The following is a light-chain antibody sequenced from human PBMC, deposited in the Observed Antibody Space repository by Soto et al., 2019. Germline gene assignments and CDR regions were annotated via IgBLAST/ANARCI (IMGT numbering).Light chain of an antibody. J-gene: IGKJ1*01. Sequence: DIQMTQSPSTLSGSVGDRVTTTCRASQTISSWLAWYQQKPGKAPKLLIYKASTLKSGVPSRFSGSGSGTEFTLTISSLQPDDFATYYCQQYNNYSWTFGQGTKVDIK. CDR3: QQYNNYSWT. CDR2: KAS. V-gene: IGKV1-5*03. CDR1: QTISSW.